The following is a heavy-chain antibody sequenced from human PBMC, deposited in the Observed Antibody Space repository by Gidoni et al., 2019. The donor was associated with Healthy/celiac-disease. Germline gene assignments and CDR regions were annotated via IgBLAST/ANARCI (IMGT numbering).Heavy chain of an antibody. D-gene: IGHD1-26*01. CDR2: IIPIFGTA. CDR3: ASAEWDGGKGYGMDV. Sequence: QVQLVQSGAEVKKPGSAVQVSCTASGGTFSSYAISWVRQAPGQGLEWMGGIIPIFGTANYAQKFQGRVTITADESTSTAYMELSSLRSEDTAVYYCASAEWDGGKGYGMDVWGQGTTVTVSS. CDR1: GGTFSSYA. V-gene: IGHV1-69*01. J-gene: IGHJ6*02.